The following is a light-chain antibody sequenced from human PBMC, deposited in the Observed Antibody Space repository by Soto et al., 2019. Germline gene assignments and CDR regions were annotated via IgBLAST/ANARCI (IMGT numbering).Light chain of an antibody. Sequence: EILLTQSPATLSLSPGDRATLSCRASQNVGSYLAWYQQKPGQAPRLLIYDASNRATGIPARFSGSGSRTDVTLTISSLEAEDFAVYYCQQRSRWPPLTFGGGTKVEIK. J-gene: IGKJ4*01. CDR2: DAS. CDR1: QNVGSY. V-gene: IGKV3-11*01. CDR3: QQRSRWPPLT.